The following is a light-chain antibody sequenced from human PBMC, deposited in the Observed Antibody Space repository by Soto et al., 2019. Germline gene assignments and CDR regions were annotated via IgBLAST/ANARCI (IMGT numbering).Light chain of an antibody. CDR1: SSNTGAGYD. CDR3: QSYDGSLSGSV. CDR2: GNT. V-gene: IGLV1-40*01. J-gene: IGLJ2*01. Sequence: QAVVTQPPSVSGAPGQRVTISCTGNSSNTGAGYDVHWYQQVPGTAPKLLIYGNTKRPSGVPDRFSGSKSGTSASMAITGFQAEDEADYYCQSYDGSLSGSVFGEGTKVTVL.